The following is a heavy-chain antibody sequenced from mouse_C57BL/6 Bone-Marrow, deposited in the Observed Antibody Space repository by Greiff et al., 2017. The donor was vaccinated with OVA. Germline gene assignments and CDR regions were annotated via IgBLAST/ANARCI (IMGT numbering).Heavy chain of an antibody. Sequence: DVMLVESGGGLVQPKGSLKLSCAASGFSFNTYAMTWVRQAPGKGLEWVARLRSKSNNYATYYADSVKDRFTISSDDSESMLYLQMNNLKTEDTAMYYCVREYYGSRGPDYYAMDYWGQGTSVTVSS. CDR1: GFSFNTYA. V-gene: IGHV10-1*01. J-gene: IGHJ4*01. CDR3: VREYYGSRGPDYYAMDY. CDR2: LRSKSNNYAT. D-gene: IGHD1-1*01.